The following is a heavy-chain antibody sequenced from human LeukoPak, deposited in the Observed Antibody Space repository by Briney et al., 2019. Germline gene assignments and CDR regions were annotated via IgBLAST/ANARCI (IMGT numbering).Heavy chain of an antibody. CDR3: AKDAVAGPFDY. CDR2: ISGSGGST. CDR1: GFTFSSYA. V-gene: IGHV3-23*01. J-gene: IGHJ4*02. D-gene: IGHD6-19*01. Sequence: GGSLRLSCAAPGFTFSSYAMSWVRQAPGKGLEWVAAISGSGGSTYYADSVKGRFTISRDNSKNTLYLPMNSLRAEDPAVYYCAKDAVAGPFDYWGQGTLVTVSS.